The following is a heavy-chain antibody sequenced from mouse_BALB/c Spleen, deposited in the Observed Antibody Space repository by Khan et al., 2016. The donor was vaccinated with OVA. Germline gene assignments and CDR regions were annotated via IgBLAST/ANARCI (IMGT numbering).Heavy chain of an antibody. V-gene: IGHV1-4*01. CDR3: ARRTTGYALDY. CDR2: INPRSGNT. D-gene: IGHD2-12*01. CDR1: GYSFTSHT. J-gene: IGHJ4*01. Sequence: VQLQQSGAELARPGASVKMSCKASGYSFTSHTMHWVKQRPGQGLEWIGYINPRSGNTNYNQKFNDKATLTADKSSSTASMQLSSLTSEASADYYCARRTTGYALDYWGQGTSVTVSS.